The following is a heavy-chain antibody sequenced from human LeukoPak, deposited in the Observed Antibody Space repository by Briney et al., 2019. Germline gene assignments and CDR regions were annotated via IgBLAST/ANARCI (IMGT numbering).Heavy chain of an antibody. J-gene: IGHJ5*02. CDR2: IKTTAGGGTT. V-gene: IGHV3-15*01. CDR1: GFTFTNAW. Sequence: GGSLRLSCAASGFTFTNAWMSWVRQIPGKGLEWVGRIKTTAGGGTTDYAAPVKGRFTISRDDSKNTLYLQMSSLKTEDTAVYYCNTEDGWSDPWGQGTLVTVSS. CDR3: NTEDGWSDP.